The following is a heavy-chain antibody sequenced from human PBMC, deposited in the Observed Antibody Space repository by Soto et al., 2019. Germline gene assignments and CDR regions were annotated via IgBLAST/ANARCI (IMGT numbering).Heavy chain of an antibody. J-gene: IGHJ4*02. D-gene: IGHD1-26*01. CDR3: VREYIVGYGSYPL. CDR1: GYTFSNYH. CDR2: IDPTGDST. Sequence: QVQLVQSGAEVKEPGASVKVSCKASGYTFSNYHMHWVRQAPGQGLEWMAIIDPTGDSTSYAQKFQGRVTVTRHTSASKVYMELRRLTSDDRAVYYCVREYIVGYGSYPLWGQGPLVTVSS. V-gene: IGHV1-46*03.